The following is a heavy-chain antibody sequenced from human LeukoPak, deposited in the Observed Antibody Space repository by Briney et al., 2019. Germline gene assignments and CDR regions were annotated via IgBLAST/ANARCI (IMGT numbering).Heavy chain of an antibody. CDR3: ARKNDPSYYYYYYMDV. CDR1: GYTFTSYD. Sequence: ASVKVSCKASGYTFTSYDINWARQATGQGLEWMGWMNPNSGNTGYAQKFQGRVTMTRNTSISTAYMELSSLRSEDTAVYYCARKNDPSYYYYYYMDVWGKGTTVTVSS. CDR2: MNPNSGNT. D-gene: IGHD1-1*01. J-gene: IGHJ6*03. V-gene: IGHV1-8*01.